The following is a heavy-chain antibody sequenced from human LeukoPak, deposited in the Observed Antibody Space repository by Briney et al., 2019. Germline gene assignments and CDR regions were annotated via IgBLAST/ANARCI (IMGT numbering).Heavy chain of an antibody. J-gene: IGHJ3*02. V-gene: IGHV1-46*01. CDR2: INPSGVGT. D-gene: IGHD1-26*01. Sequence: ASVKVSCKTSGYTFTSYYMHWVRQAPGQGLEWMGIINPSGVGTSYAQKFQGRVTMTRDMSTSTVYMELSSLRSEGTAVYYCARALIPVGTIGPNDAFDIWGQGTMVTVSS. CDR3: ARALIPVGTIGPNDAFDI. CDR1: GYTFTSYY.